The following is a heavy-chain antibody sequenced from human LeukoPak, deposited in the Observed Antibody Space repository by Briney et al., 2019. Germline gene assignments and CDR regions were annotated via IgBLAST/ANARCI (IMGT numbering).Heavy chain of an antibody. CDR2: IYPGDSDT. J-gene: IGHJ4*02. D-gene: IGHD3-16*01. CDR3: ARGAGPHHY. CDR1: GYSFTNYW. V-gene: IGHV5-51*01. Sequence: PGESLKISCKASGYSFTNYWIGWLRQMPGKGLEWMGIIYPGDSDTRYSPSFQGQVTISADKSISTAFLQWSSLKASDTAMYSFARGAGPHHYWGQGTLVTVSS.